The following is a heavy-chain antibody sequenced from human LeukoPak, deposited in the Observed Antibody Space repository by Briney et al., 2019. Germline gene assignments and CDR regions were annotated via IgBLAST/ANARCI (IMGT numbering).Heavy chain of an antibody. CDR3: VRGLYDYVWGTYGHFDY. D-gene: IGHD3-16*01. CDR2: IIPMYGTT. Sequence: SVKVSCKASGYTFTGYYMHWVRQAPGQGLEWMGGIIPMYGTTNYAQKFQGRVTITADESSSTAYMELSSLRSEDTAVYYCVRGLYDYVWGTYGHFDYWGQGTLVTVSS. V-gene: IGHV1-69*13. J-gene: IGHJ4*02. CDR1: GYTFTGYY.